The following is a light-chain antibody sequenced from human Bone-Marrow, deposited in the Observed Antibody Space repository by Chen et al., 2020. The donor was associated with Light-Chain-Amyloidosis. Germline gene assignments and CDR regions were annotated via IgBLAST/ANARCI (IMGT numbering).Light chain of an antibody. CDR2: DDS. CDR3: QVWDATNNLVV. V-gene: IGLV3-21*02. CDR1: NIGSTS. Sequence: SYVLTQPSSVSVAPGQTATIACGGNNIGSTSVHWYQQTPGQAPLLVVYDDSDRPSGIPERLSGSNSGNTATLTISRVEAGDEADYYCQVWDATNNLVVFGGGTKLTVL. J-gene: IGLJ2*01.